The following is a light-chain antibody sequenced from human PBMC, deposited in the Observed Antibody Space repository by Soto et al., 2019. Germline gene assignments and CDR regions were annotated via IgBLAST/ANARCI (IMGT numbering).Light chain of an antibody. Sequence: ESVLTQSPGTLSWSPGERATLSCRASQRVSSSYLAWYQQKPGQAPRLLIYGASSRATGIPDRFSGSGSGTDFTLTISRLEPEDFAVYYCKQYGSSPLTFGGGTKVEIK. CDR3: KQYGSSPLT. CDR2: GAS. J-gene: IGKJ4*01. CDR1: QRVSSSY. V-gene: IGKV3-20*01.